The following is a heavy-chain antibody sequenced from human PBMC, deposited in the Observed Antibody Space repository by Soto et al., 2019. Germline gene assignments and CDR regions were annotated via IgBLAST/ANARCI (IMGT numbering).Heavy chain of an antibody. J-gene: IGHJ5*02. Sequence: ASVKVSCKASGYTFTGYFMHWVRQAPGQGLEWMGWINSNSGATKYAQKFQGRVTLSRDTSISKAYMELSGLRSDDTAVYYCARGGGTILAPLPWGQGTLVTVSS. CDR2: INSNSGAT. D-gene: IGHD3-3*01. CDR1: GYTFTGYF. CDR3: ARGGGTILAPLP. V-gene: IGHV1-2*02.